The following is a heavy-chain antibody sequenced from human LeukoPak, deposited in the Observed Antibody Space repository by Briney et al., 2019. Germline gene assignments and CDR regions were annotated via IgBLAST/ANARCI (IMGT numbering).Heavy chain of an antibody. CDR2: IIPIFGTA. CDR1: GGTFSSYA. J-gene: IGHJ4*02. CDR3: ARTSRELRQSSLDY. D-gene: IGHD1-26*01. Sequence: ASVKVSCKASGGTFSSYAISWVRQAPGQGLEWMGGIIPIFGTANYAQKFQGRVTITADKSTSTAYMELSSLRSEDTAVYYCARTSRELRQSSLDYWGQGTLVTVSS. V-gene: IGHV1-69*06.